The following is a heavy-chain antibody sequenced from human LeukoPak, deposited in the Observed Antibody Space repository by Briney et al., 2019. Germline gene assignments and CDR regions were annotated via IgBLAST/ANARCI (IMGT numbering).Heavy chain of an antibody. Sequence: GGSLRLSCEASGFTFRSHWMDWVRQAPGRGLEWVANINQDGSEKYYVDSVKGRFTISRDNGKNSLYLQMNSLRVDDTGVYYCARALEVWGKGTRVTVSS. CDR1: GFTFRSHW. V-gene: IGHV3-7*01. CDR3: ARALEV. CDR2: INQDGSEK. J-gene: IGHJ6*04.